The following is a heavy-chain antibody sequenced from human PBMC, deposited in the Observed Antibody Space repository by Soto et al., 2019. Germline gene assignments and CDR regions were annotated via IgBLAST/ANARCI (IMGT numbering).Heavy chain of an antibody. CDR3: ARKFAPEFFDS. V-gene: IGHV5-51*01. J-gene: IGHJ4*02. CDR1: GYTFSNYW. CDR2: IYPRDSDS. Sequence: PGESLKISCKACGYTFSNYWITWVRQMPGKGLEWMGIIYPRDSDSKYSPAFQGQVTFSVDKSIDTAYLQWTSLEASDTAIYFCARKFAPEFFDSWGQGTLVTVSS. D-gene: IGHD3-10*01.